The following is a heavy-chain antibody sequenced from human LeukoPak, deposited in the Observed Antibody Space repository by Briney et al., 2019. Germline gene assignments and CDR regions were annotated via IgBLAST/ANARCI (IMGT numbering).Heavy chain of an antibody. J-gene: IGHJ5*02. V-gene: IGHV3-74*01. CDR3: ATDREYSQEP. Sequence: PGRSLRLSCAASGFTFDDYAMHWVRQAPGKGLVWVSFINRDGSSTNYVDSVKGRFTISRDNAKNTLYLQMNRLRDDDTAVYYCATDREYSQEPWGQGTLVTVSS. CDR2: INRDGSST. CDR1: GFTFDDYA. D-gene: IGHD4-11*01.